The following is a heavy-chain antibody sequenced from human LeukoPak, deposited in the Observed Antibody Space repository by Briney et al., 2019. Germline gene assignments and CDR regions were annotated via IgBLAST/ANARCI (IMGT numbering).Heavy chain of an antibody. CDR2: MYPGDSDT. CDR1: GYSFTSYW. J-gene: IGHJ3*02. V-gene: IGHV5-51*01. D-gene: IGHD3-22*01. Sequence: GESLKISCKGSGYSFTSYWIAWVRQMPGKGLEWMGIMYPGDSDTRYSPSFQGQVTISADKSISTAYLQWSSLKASDTAMYYCARRYYYDSSGLTAGAFDIWGQGTMVTVSS. CDR3: ARRYYYDSSGLTAGAFDI.